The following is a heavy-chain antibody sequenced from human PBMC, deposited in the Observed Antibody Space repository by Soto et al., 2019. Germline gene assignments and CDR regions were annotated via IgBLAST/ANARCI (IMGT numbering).Heavy chain of an antibody. V-gene: IGHV3-30-3*01. CDR1: GFTVSSYA. D-gene: IGHD4-17*01. CDR3: ARDAVATVTTHYYYYCMDV. J-gene: IGHJ6*02. Sequence: GGSLRLSCAASGFTVSSYAMHWVRQAPGKGLEWVAVISYDGSKKYYADSVKGRFTISRDNSKNTLYLQMNSLRAEDTAVYYCARDAVATVTTHYYYYCMDVWGQGTTVTVSS. CDR2: ISYDGSKK.